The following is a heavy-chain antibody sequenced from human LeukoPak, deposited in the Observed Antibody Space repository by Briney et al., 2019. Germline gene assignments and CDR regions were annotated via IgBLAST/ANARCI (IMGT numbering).Heavy chain of an antibody. D-gene: IGHD6-19*01. CDR1: GFTFSTYA. Sequence: GGSLRLSCAASGFTFSTYAMTWVRQAPGKGLEWVSAISGSGGSTYYADSVKGRFTISRDNSKNTLYLQMNSLRAEDTALYYFAKGGSGWNYFYGMDVWGQGTTATVS. V-gene: IGHV3-23*01. J-gene: IGHJ6*02. CDR3: AKGGSGWNYFYGMDV. CDR2: ISGSGGST.